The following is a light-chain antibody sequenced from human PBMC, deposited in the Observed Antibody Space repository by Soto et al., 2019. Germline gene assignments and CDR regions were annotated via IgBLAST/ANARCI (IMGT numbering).Light chain of an antibody. V-gene: IGLV2-8*01. CDR3: SSYAGSSNV. CDR2: EVN. Sequence: ALTQPPSASGSPGQSVAISCTGTSSDVGGYNYVSWYQQHPGKAPKLMIYEVNKRPSGVPDRFSGSKSDNTASLTVSGLQAEDEADYYCSSYAGSSNVFGTGTKATVL. J-gene: IGLJ1*01. CDR1: SSDVGGYNY.